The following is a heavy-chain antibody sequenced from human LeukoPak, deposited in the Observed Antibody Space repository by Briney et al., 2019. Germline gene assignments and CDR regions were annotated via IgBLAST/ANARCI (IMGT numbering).Heavy chain of an antibody. V-gene: IGHV1-18*01. Sequence: GASVKVSCKASGYTFTSYGISWVRQAPGQGLEWMGWISAYNGNTNYAQKLQGRVTMTTDTSTSTAYMELRSLRSDDTAVYYCARDHSYYYGSGSQTYYFDYWGQGTLVTVSS. J-gene: IGHJ4*02. D-gene: IGHD3-10*01. CDR2: ISAYNGNT. CDR3: ARDHSYYYGSGSQTYYFDY. CDR1: GYTFTSYG.